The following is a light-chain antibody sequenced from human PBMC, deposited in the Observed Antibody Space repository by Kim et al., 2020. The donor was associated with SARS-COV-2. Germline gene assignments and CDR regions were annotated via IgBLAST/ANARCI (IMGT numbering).Light chain of an antibody. J-gene: IGLJ2*01. CDR1: SSDVGGYNY. V-gene: IGLV2-14*04. CDR2: DVS. CDR3: SSYTSSSIF. Sequence: PGQSITISCTGTSSDVGGYNYVSWYQQHPGKAPKLMIYDVSKRPSGVSNRFSGSKSGNTASLTISGLQAEDEADYYCSSYTSSSIFFGGGTKLTVL.